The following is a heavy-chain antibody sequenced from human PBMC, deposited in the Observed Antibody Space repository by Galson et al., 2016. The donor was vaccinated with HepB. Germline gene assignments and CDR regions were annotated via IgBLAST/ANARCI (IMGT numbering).Heavy chain of an antibody. Sequence: SLRLSCAASGFTFSAYVMHWVRQAPGKGLEWVAVTSYDGSNKYYADSVKGRFTISRDNSKNTLYLQMNSLRAEDSAVYYCAKDITDLVVVIAAQHWGQGTTVTVSS. CDR3: AKDITDLVVVIAAQH. CDR2: TSYDGSNK. J-gene: IGHJ6*02. D-gene: IGHD2-15*01. V-gene: IGHV3-30*18. CDR1: GFTFSAYV.